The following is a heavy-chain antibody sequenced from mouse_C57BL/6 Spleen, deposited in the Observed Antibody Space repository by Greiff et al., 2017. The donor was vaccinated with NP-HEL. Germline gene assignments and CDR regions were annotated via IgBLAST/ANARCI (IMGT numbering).Heavy chain of an antibody. J-gene: IGHJ4*01. CDR3: ARRGYYGLDY. Sequence: VQLKQSGPELVKPGASVKISCKASGYSFTGYYMNWVKQSPEKSLEWIGEINPSTGGTTYNQKFKAKATLTVDKSSSTAYMQLKSLTSEDSAVYYCARRGYYGLDYWGQGTSVTVSS. CDR2: INPSTGGT. V-gene: IGHV1-42*01. CDR1: GYSFTGYY.